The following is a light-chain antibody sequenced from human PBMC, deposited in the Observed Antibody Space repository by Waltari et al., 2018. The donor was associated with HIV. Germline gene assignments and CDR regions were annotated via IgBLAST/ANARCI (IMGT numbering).Light chain of an antibody. Sequence: QSALTQPASVSGSPGQSITISCTGTSSEVGGYNYVSWYQQPPGKAPKVMIYDVSKRPSGVSNRFSGSKSGNTASLTISGLQAEDEADYYCCSYVGSSTWVFGGGTKLTVL. J-gene: IGLJ3*02. CDR3: CSYVGSSTWV. V-gene: IGLV2-23*02. CDR2: DVS. CDR1: SSEVGGYNY.